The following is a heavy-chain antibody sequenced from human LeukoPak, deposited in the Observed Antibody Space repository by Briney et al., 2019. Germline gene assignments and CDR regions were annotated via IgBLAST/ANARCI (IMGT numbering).Heavy chain of an antibody. CDR2: IIPILGVA. Sequence: GASVKVSCKASGGTFSNYAISWVRQAPGQGLQWMGRIIPILGVANYAQNFQGRITIAVDKSTSTVYMELSSLTSDDTATYYCARALRGGDYSADYWGQGTLVTVSS. CDR3: ARALRGGDYSADY. CDR1: GGTFSNYA. V-gene: IGHV1-69*04. J-gene: IGHJ4*02. D-gene: IGHD2-15*01.